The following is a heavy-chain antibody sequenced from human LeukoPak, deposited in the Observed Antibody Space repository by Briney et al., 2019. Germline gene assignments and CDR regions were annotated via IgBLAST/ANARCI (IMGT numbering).Heavy chain of an antibody. CDR3: AKSWGYTRPYYNYMDV. D-gene: IGHD3-16*02. V-gene: IGHV3-23*01. J-gene: IGHJ6*03. Sequence: GGSLRLSCAASGFTFSSYSMNWVRQAPGKGLEWVAIIGYRGGSIYYAYSVQGRFTISRDNSKNTLSLQMNGLRPEDTAVYYCAKSWGYTRPYYNYMDVWGKGTTVTVSS. CDR1: GFTFSSYS. CDR2: IGYRGGSI.